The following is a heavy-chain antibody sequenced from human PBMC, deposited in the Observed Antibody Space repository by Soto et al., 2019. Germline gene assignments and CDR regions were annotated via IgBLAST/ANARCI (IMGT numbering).Heavy chain of an antibody. J-gene: IGHJ4*02. Sequence: EVQLAQSGAEVKEPGESLKISCKGSGYTFSKYWIGWVRQTPGKGLEWMGMIYPGDSDARYSPSFEGQVTFSVDKSINTACLQWNSLKASDTAMYYCARQGGEYNTMSDYWGQGTLVTVSS. V-gene: IGHV5-51*01. D-gene: IGHD3-10*01. CDR3: ARQGGEYNTMSDY. CDR2: IYPGDSDA. CDR1: GYTFSKYW.